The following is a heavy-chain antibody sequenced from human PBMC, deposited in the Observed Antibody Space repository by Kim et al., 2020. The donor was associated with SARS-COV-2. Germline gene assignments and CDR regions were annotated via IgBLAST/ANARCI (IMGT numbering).Heavy chain of an antibody. D-gene: IGHD2-21*02. V-gene: IGHV3-30*01. CDR3: ARDPEGDYYFGY. Sequence: YYADSVKRRFTISRDNTKNSLYLQMNSLRAEDTAVYYCARDPEGDYYFGYGGQRTLVAVSS. J-gene: IGHJ4*02.